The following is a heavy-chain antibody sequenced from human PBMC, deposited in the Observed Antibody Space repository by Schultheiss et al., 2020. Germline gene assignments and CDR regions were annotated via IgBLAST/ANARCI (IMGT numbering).Heavy chain of an antibody. V-gene: IGHV4-38-2*01. CDR3: ARRPDYGDYGNWFDP. CDR1: GYSISSGYY. CDR2: IYHSGST. Sequence: SETLSLTCAVSGYSISSGYYWSWIRQPPGKGLEWIGTIYHSGSTYYNPSLMSRVIISVDTSMNQFSLKLSSVTAADTAVYYCARRPDYGDYGNWFDPWGQGTLVTVSS. J-gene: IGHJ5*02. D-gene: IGHD4-17*01.